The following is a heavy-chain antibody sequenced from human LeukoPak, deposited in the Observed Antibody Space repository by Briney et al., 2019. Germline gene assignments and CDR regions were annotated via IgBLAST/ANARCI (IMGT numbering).Heavy chain of an antibody. D-gene: IGHD2-2*01. J-gene: IGHJ4*02. CDR1: GFTFSSYT. Sequence: GGSLRLSCAASGFTFSSYTMNWVRQAPGKGLEWVSSIISSSSYMYYADSVKGRFTISRDNAKNSLYLQMNSLRAEDTAVYYCARDFGGYCSSSNCYLGYLDHWGQGTLVTVS. CDR2: IISSSSYM. V-gene: IGHV3-21*03. CDR3: ARDFGGYCSSSNCYLGYLDH.